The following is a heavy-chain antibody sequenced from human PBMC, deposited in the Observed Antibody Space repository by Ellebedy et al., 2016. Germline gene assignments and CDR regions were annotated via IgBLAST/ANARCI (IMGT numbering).Heavy chain of an antibody. V-gene: IGHV1-18*01. CDR2: ISAYNGNT. J-gene: IGHJ4*02. Sequence: ASVKVSCXASGGTFSSYAISWVRQAPGQGLEWMGWISAYNGNTNYAQKLQGRVTMTTDTSTSTAYMELRSLRSDDTAVYYCARGENYDFWSGFDYWGQGTLVTVSS. CDR3: ARGENYDFWSGFDY. CDR1: GGTFSSYA. D-gene: IGHD3-3*01.